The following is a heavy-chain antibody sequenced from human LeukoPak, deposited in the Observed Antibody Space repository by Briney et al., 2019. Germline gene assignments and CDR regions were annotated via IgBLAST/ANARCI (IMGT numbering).Heavy chain of an antibody. Sequence: PGGSLRLSCAASGFTVSSNYMSWVRQAPGKGLEWVSVIYSGGSTYYADSVKGRFTISRDNSKNTLYLQMNSLTAEDTAVYYCARRSESSGWALEYFHHWGQGTLVTVSS. V-gene: IGHV3-66*04. D-gene: IGHD6-19*01. J-gene: IGHJ1*01. CDR2: IYSGGST. CDR1: GFTVSSNY. CDR3: ARRSESSGWALEYFHH.